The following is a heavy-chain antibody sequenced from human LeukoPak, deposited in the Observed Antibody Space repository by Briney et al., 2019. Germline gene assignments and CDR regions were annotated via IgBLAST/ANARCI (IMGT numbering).Heavy chain of an antibody. V-gene: IGHV1-2*02. D-gene: IGHD3-9*01. J-gene: IGHJ4*02. Sequence: GASVNVSCKASGYTFTDFYTYWVRQAPGQGLEWMGWINLNSGDTNYAQNFQGRVTMTRDTSITTAYMELTSLRSDDTAMYYCARGHIVTASFDYWGQGSLVTVSS. CDR3: ARGHIVTASFDY. CDR1: GYTFTDFY. CDR2: INLNSGDT.